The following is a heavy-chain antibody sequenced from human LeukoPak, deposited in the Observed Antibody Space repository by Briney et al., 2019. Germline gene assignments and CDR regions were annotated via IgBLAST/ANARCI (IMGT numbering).Heavy chain of an antibody. J-gene: IGHJ4*02. D-gene: IGHD6-13*01. V-gene: IGHV3-11*01. CDR3: AKTYSSSWYGLAHYFDY. CDR1: GFTFSDYY. CDR2: ISSSGSST. Sequence: GGSLRLSCAASGFTFSDYYMSWIRQAPGKGLEWVSYISSSGSSTYYADSVKGRFSISRDNAKNSLYLQMNSLRAEDTAVYYCAKTYSSSWYGLAHYFDYWGQGTLVTVSS.